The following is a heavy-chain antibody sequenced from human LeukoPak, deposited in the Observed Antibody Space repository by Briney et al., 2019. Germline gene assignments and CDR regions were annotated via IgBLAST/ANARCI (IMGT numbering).Heavy chain of an antibody. D-gene: IGHD2-2*02. Sequence: ASVKVSCKASGYTFTSYAMNWVRQAPGQGREWMGWINTNTGNPTYAQGFTGRFVFSLDTSVSTAYLQTSSLKAEDTAVYYCARVALGYCSSTSCYTLDYWGQGTLVTVSS. V-gene: IGHV7-4-1*02. J-gene: IGHJ4*02. CDR3: ARVALGYCSSTSCYTLDY. CDR1: GYTFTSYA. CDR2: INTNTGNP.